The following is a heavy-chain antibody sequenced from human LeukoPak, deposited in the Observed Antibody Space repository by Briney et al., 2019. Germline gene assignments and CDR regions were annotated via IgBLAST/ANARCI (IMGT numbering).Heavy chain of an antibody. CDR3: ALPYCSNGVCYTSYFDN. D-gene: IGHD2-8*01. V-gene: IGHV4-34*01. CDR1: GGSFSGYY. J-gene: IGHJ4*02. Sequence: SETLSLTCAVYGGSFSGYYWSWIRQPPGKGLEWIGEINHCGSTNYNPSLKSRVTILVDTSKNQFSLKLSSVTAADTAVYYCALPYCSNGVCYTSYFDNWGQGTLVTVSS. CDR2: INHCGST.